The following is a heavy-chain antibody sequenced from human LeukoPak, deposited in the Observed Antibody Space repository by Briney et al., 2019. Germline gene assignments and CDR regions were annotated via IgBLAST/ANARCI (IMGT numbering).Heavy chain of an antibody. Sequence: PGGSLRLSCAASGFTFSSYAMSWVRQAPGKGLDWVSIIFSAGATYYADSVKGRSTISRDISKNTLYLQLSSLTTEDTAVYYCARVPFGSGTYRPYYYYMDVWGKGTTVTVSS. J-gene: IGHJ6*03. V-gene: IGHV3-53*01. D-gene: IGHD3-10*01. CDR3: ARVPFGSGTYRPYYYYMDV. CDR1: GFTFSSYA. CDR2: IFSAGAT.